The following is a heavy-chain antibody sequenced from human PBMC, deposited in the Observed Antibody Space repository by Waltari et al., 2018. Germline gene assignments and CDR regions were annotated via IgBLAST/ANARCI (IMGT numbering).Heavy chain of an antibody. Sequence: QGQLVESGGGVFQPGGSLTLSCEASGFQFGDYSMQWVRQAPGKGLGWLAFIRYDSSMVYNADSIAGRFSISRDDAQRTVQLRLTSLRGDDTAVYYCAKGGIVGTVGPYYVDIWGRGTSVIVSS. CDR2: IRYDSSMV. CDR3: AKGGIVGTVGPYYVDI. V-gene: IGHV3-30*02. D-gene: IGHD2-21*01. CDR1: GFQFGDYS. J-gene: IGHJ6*03.